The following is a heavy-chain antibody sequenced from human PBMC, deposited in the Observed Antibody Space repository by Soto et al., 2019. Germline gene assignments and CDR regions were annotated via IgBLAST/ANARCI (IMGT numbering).Heavy chain of an antibody. V-gene: IGHV3-74*01. CDR1: GFTFSSYW. D-gene: IGHD3-22*01. J-gene: IGHJ3*02. CDR2: INSDGSST. CDR3: ARADSSGPYDAFDI. Sequence: PGGSLRLSCAASGFTFSSYWMHWVRQAPGKGLVWVSRINSDGSSTSYADSAKGRFTISRDNAKNTLYLQMNSLRAEDTAVYYCARADSSGPYDAFDIWGQGTMVTVSS.